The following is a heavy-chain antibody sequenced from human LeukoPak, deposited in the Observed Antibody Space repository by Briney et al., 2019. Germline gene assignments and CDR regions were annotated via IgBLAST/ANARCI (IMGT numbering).Heavy chain of an antibody. D-gene: IGHD6-13*01. CDR2: ITAGGGTT. V-gene: IGHV3-23*01. Sequence: GGSLRLSCAASGFTFSSYGFSWVRQAPGKGLEWVSTITAGGGTTYYADSVKGRFTISRDNSKNTLYLQMNSLRAEDTAVYYCAPRYSTSWSTLYYWGQGTLVTVSS. J-gene: IGHJ4*02. CDR3: APRYSTSWSTLYY. CDR1: GFTFSSYG.